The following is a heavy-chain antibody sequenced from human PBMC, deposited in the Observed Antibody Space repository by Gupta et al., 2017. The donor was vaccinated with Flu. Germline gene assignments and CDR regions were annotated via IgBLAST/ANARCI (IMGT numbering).Heavy chain of an antibody. V-gene: IGHV3-33*01. CDR1: GFTFNNYG. CDR2: IWYDGTIK. D-gene: IGHD1-26*01. Sequence: QVQVVESGGGVVQPGRSLRLSCAASGFTFNNYGMHWARPAPGKGLGWLAVIWYDGTIKYYADSVKGRFTISRDNSKNTVYLQMNSLRAEDTAVYYCARDFAVGWELLRNYFDYWGQGTLVTVSS. CDR3: ARDFAVGWELLRNYFDY. J-gene: IGHJ4*02.